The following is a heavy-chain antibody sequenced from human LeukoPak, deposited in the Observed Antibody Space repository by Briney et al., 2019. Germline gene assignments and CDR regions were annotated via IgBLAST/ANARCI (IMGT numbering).Heavy chain of an antibody. Sequence: SETLSLTCTVSGGSISSYYWSWIRQPPGKGLEWIGYIYYSGSTNYNPSLKSRVTISVDTSKNQFSLKLSSVTAADTAVYYCARGIAAAGSFDYWGQGTLVTVSS. D-gene: IGHD6-13*01. CDR3: ARGIAAAGSFDY. CDR2: IYYSGST. J-gene: IGHJ4*02. V-gene: IGHV4-59*12. CDR1: GGSISSYY.